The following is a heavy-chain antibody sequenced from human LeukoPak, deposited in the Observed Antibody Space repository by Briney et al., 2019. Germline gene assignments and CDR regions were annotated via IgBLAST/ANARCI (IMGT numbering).Heavy chain of an antibody. CDR2: ISYDGSNK. CDR3: AREDLRWFDP. Sequence: GGSLRLSCAASGFTCSSYAMHWVRQAPGKGLEWVAVISYDGSNKYYADSVKGRFTISRDNSKNTLYLQMNSLRAEDTAVYYCAREDLRWFDPWGQGTLVTVSS. CDR1: GFTCSSYA. J-gene: IGHJ5*02. V-gene: IGHV3-30*04.